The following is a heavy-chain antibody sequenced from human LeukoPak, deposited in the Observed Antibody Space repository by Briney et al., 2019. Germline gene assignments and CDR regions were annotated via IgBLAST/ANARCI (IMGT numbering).Heavy chain of an antibody. J-gene: IGHJ4*02. Sequence: GGSLRLSCAASGFTFSSYAMSRVRQAPGKGLEWVSAISGSGGSTYYADSVKGRFAISRDNSKNTLYLQMNSLRAEDTAVYYCAKLLYYYDSSGYYYVAPFDYWGQGTLDTVSS. CDR1: GFTFSSYA. CDR3: AKLLYYYDSSGYYYVAPFDY. CDR2: ISGSGGST. D-gene: IGHD3-22*01. V-gene: IGHV3-23*01.